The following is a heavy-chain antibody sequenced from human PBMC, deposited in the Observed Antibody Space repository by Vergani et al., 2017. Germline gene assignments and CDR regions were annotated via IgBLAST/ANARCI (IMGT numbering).Heavy chain of an antibody. J-gene: IGHJ6*02. CDR2: TIPIFGTA. Sequence: QVQLVQSGAEVKKPGSSVKVSCKASGGTFSSYAISWVRQAPGQGLEWMGRTIPIFGTANYAQKFQGRVTITADESTSTAYMELSSLRSEDTAVYYCARDHCSGGSCYLHYYYGMDVWGQGTTVTVSS. CDR3: ARDHCSGGSCYLHYYYGMDV. V-gene: IGHV1-69*18. D-gene: IGHD2-15*01. CDR1: GGTFSSYA.